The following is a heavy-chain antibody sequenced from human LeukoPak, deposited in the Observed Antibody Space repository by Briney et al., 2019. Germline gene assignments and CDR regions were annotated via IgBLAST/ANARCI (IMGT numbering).Heavy chain of an antibody. CDR3: ARGSICSSTSCYLSASYYYYYMDV. Sequence: SETLSLTCTVSGGSTSMYYASWIRQPAGEGLEWIGRIYTSVSTNYNPSLKCRVTMSVDTSKNQFSLKLSSVPAADTAVYYCARGSICSSTSCYLSASYYYYYMDVWGKGTTVTVS. CDR1: GGSTSMYY. D-gene: IGHD2-2*01. CDR2: IYTSVST. V-gene: IGHV4-4*07. J-gene: IGHJ6*03.